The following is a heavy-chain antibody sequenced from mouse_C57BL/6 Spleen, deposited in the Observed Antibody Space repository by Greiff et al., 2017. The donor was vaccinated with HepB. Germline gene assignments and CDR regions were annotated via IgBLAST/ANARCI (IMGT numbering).Heavy chain of an antibody. CDR3: ARLLLLRSRAMDY. Sequence: EVQRVESGGGLVQPGGSLSLSCAASGFTFTDYYMSWVRQPPGKALEWLGFIRNKANGYTTEYSASVKGRFTISRDNSQSILYLQMNALRAEDSATYHCARLLLLRSRAMDYWGQGTSVTVSS. CDR2: IRNKANGYTT. D-gene: IGHD1-1*01. CDR1: GFTFTDYY. V-gene: IGHV7-3*01. J-gene: IGHJ4*01.